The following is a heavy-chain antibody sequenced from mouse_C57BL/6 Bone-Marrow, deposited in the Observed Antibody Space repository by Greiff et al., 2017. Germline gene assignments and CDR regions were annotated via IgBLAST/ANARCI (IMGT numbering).Heavy chain of an antibody. J-gene: IGHJ1*03. CDR1: GYTFTSYW. Sequence: QVQLQQPGAELVKPGASVKMSCKASGYTFTSYWITWVKQRPGQGLEWIGDIYPGSGSTNYNEKFKSKATLTVDTSSSTAYMQLSSLTSEDSAVFDGARYSYGSSRRVFDVWGTGTTVTVSS. CDR2: IYPGSGST. CDR3: ARYSYGSSRRVFDV. V-gene: IGHV1-55*01. D-gene: IGHD1-1*01.